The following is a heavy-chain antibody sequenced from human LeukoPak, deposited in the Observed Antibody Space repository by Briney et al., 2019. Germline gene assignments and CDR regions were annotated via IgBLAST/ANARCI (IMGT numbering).Heavy chain of an antibody. V-gene: IGHV1-24*01. CDR2: FDPEDGET. CDR1: GYTLTALS. D-gene: IGHD5-12*01. CDR3: ATPRGLRRDYAFDI. J-gene: IGHJ3*02. Sequence: ASVKVSCKVSGYTLTALSMHWVPQAPGKGLKWRGGFDPEDGETIYAQKFQGRVTMTEDTSTDTGYMELSSLRSEDTAVYYCATPRGLRRDYAFDIWGQGTMVTVSS.